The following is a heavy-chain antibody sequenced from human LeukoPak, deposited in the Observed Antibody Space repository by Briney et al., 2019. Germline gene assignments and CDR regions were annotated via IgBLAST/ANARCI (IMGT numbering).Heavy chain of an antibody. Sequence: GGSLRLSCAASGFTFSSYAMNWVRQAPGKGLEWVAAICGSGGSTYYADSVKGRFTISRDNSKNTLYLQMNSLRAEDTAVYYCAKVGWLQFKTYYYYMDVWGEGTTVTVSS. CDR1: GFTFSSYA. CDR3: AKVGWLQFKTYYYYMDV. D-gene: IGHD5-24*01. J-gene: IGHJ6*03. V-gene: IGHV3-23*01. CDR2: ICGSGGST.